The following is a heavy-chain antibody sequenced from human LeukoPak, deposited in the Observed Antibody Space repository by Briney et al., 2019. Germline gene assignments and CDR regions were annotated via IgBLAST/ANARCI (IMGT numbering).Heavy chain of an antibody. V-gene: IGHV4-4*07. J-gene: IGHJ4*02. D-gene: IGHD1-26*01. CDR3: ARTRDASYWYFDY. CDR2: IYASGST. Sequence: SETLSLTCSVSGGSIGTYYWNWIRQPAGKGLEWIGRIYASGSTSFNPSLKSRVAMSIDTSKTQFSLNLNSVTAADTTVYHCARTRDASYWYFDYWGQGTLVTVSS. CDR1: GGSIGTYY.